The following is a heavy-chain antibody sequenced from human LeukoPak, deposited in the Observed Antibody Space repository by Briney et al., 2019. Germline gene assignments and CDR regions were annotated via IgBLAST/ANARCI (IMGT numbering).Heavy chain of an antibody. J-gene: IGHJ5*02. Sequence: GGSLRLSCAASGFTFSDYYMSWFRQTPGKGLEWISYIAGSGSPTSYADSVKGRFTTSRDNAEKSLYLQMNSLSAEDTAVYYCAKTLVASPGNTGGPWGQGTLVTVPS. V-gene: IGHV3-11*03. CDR1: GFTFSDYY. CDR3: AKTLVASPGNTGGP. D-gene: IGHD2-15*01. CDR2: IAGSGSPT.